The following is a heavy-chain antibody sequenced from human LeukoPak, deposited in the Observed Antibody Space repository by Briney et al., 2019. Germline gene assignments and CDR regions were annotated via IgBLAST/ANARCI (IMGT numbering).Heavy chain of an antibody. Sequence: GGPLRPSCAPPGFTLISYGLSWARQAQGKGREWGANIKQDGSEKYYVDSVKGRFNISRDNAKNSLYLQMNSLRAEDTAVYYCARGGAAAVRRFDPWGQGTLVTVSS. D-gene: IGHD6-13*01. J-gene: IGHJ5*02. CDR3: ARGGAAAVRRFDP. CDR2: IKQDGSEK. CDR1: GFTLISYG. V-gene: IGHV3-7*01.